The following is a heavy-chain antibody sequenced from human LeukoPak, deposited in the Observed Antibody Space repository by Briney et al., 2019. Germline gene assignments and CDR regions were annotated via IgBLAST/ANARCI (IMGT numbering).Heavy chain of an antibody. CDR2: INPNSGGT. J-gene: IGHJ5*02. D-gene: IGHD3-3*01. V-gene: IGHV1-2*02. CDR1: GGTFSSYA. Sequence: ASVKVSCKASGGTFSSYAISWVRQAPGQGLEWMGWINPNSGGTNYAQKFQGRVTMTRDTSISTAYMELSRLRSDDTAVYYCASTIFGVNDWFDPWGQGTLVTVSS. CDR3: ASTIFGVNDWFDP.